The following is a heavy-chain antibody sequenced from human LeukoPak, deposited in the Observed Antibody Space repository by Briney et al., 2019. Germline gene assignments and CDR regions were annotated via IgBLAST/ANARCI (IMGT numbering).Heavy chain of an antibody. Sequence: ASVKVSCKASGGTFSSYAISWVRQAPGQGLEWMGRIIPILGIANYAQKFQGRVTITAEKSTSTAYMELSSLRSEDTAVYYCANLPDYYDSSGYSLHWGQGTLVTVSS. CDR1: GGTFSSYA. D-gene: IGHD3-22*01. CDR2: IIPILGIA. V-gene: IGHV1-69*04. J-gene: IGHJ4*02. CDR3: ANLPDYYDSSGYSLH.